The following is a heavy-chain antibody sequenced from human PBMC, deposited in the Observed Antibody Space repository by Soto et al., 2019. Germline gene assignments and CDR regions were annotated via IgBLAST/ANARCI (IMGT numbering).Heavy chain of an antibody. CDR1: GGSVSSGSYY. CDR2: IYDSGST. D-gene: IGHD3-10*01. V-gene: IGHV4-61*01. CDR3: ARGSFGVTLNY. J-gene: IGHJ4*02. Sequence: QVQLQESGPGLVKPSETLSLTCTVSGGSVSSGSYYWSWIRQPPGKGLEWIGYIYDSGSTYYNSSLKRRVTISLDMSKNQFSLKLNSVTAADTAVYYCARGSFGVTLNYWGQGTLVTVSS.